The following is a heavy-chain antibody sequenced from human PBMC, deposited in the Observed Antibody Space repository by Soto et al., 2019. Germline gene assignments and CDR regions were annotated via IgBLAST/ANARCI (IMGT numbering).Heavy chain of an antibody. V-gene: IGHV3-33*01. Sequence: QVQLVESGGGVVQPGRSLRLSCAASGFTFSSYGMHWVRQAPGKGLEWVAVIWYDGSNKYYADSVKGRFTISRDNSKNTLYLQMNSLRAEDTAVYYCARDLGFGVEPLFVDYWGQGTLVTVSS. CDR2: IWYDGSNK. D-gene: IGHD3-10*01. CDR3: ARDLGFGVEPLFVDY. J-gene: IGHJ4*02. CDR1: GFTFSSYG.